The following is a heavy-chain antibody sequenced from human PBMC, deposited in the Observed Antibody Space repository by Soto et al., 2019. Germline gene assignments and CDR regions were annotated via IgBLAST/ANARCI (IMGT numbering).Heavy chain of an antibody. V-gene: IGHV6-1*01. D-gene: IGHD6-13*01. CDR1: GDSVSSNSAA. Sequence: SQTLSLTCAISGDSVSSNSAAWNWIRQSPSRGLEWLGRTYYRSKWYNDYAVSVKSRITINPDTSKNQFSLQLNSVTPEDTAVYYCARGETAAGDKYYYYGMDVWGQGTTVTVSS. CDR3: ARGETAAGDKYYYYGMDV. CDR2: TYYRSKWYN. J-gene: IGHJ6*02.